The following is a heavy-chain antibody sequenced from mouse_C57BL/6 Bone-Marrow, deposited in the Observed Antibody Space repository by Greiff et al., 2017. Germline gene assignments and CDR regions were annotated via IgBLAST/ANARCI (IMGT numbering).Heavy chain of an antibody. CDR2: IYPSDSET. CDR3: ARKDSSGYGRAY. D-gene: IGHD3-2*02. J-gene: IGHJ3*01. CDR1: GYTFTSYW. V-gene: IGHV1-61*01. Sequence: QVQLQQPGAELVRPGSSVKLSCKASGYTFTSYWMDWVKQRPGQGLEWIGNIYPSDSETHYNQKFKDKATLTVDKSSSTASMQLSSLTSEDSAVYYCARKDSSGYGRAYWGQGTLVTVSA.